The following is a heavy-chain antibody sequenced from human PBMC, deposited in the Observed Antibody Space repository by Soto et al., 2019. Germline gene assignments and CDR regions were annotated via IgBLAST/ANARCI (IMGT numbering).Heavy chain of an antibody. CDR3: ARALGTMLVPLSLINAFDI. CDR2: INPSGGST. CDR1: GYTFTSYY. D-gene: IGHD3-22*01. V-gene: IGHV1-46*01. J-gene: IGHJ3*02. Sequence: QVQLVQSGAEVKKPGASVKVSCKASGYTFTSYYMHWVRQAPGQGLEWMGIINPSGGSTSYAQKFQGRVTMTRDTSTSTVYMELSSLRSEDAAVYYCARALGTMLVPLSLINAFDIWGQGTMVTVSS.